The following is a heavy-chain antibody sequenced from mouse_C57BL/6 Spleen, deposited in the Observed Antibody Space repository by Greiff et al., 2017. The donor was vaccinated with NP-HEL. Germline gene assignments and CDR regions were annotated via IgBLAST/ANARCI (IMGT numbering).Heavy chain of an antibody. Sequence: QVQLQQSGAELVRPGTSVKVSCKASGYAFTNYLIEWVKQRPGQGLEWIGVINPGSGGTNYNEKFQGKATLTADKSSSTAYMQLSSLTSEDSAVYFCARGGGLLSWFAYWGQGTLVTVSA. CDR1: GYAFTNYL. CDR3: ARGGGLLSWFAY. D-gene: IGHD2-3*01. J-gene: IGHJ3*01. V-gene: IGHV1-54*01. CDR2: INPGSGGT.